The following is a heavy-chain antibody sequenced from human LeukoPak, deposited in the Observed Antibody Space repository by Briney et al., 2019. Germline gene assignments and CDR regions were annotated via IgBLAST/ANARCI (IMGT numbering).Heavy chain of an antibody. J-gene: IGHJ4*01. Sequence: GGSLRLSCAASGFTLSNYWMSWVRQAPGKGLEWVANIKQDGSERNCVDSVKGRFTISRDTSKNTLYLQMNSLRAEDTAMYYCVREDLGVDYWGQGTLVTVSS. V-gene: IGHV3-7*03. CDR1: GFTLSNYW. CDR2: IKQDGSER. D-gene: IGHD1-26*01. CDR3: VREDLGVDY.